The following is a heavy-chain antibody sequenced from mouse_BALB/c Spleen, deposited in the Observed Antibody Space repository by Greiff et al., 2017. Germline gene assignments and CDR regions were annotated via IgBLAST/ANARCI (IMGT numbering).Heavy chain of an antibody. CDR2: IWAGGST. V-gene: IGHV2-9*02. CDR3: ARDKGYDGLAY. Sequence: VKLVESGPGLVAPSQSLSITCTVSGFSLTSYGVHWVRQPPGKGLEWLGVIWAGGSTNYNSALMSRLSISKDNSKSQVFLKMNSLQTDDTAMYYCARDKGYDGLAYWGQGTLVTVSA. J-gene: IGHJ3*01. D-gene: IGHD2-2*01. CDR1: GFSLTSYG.